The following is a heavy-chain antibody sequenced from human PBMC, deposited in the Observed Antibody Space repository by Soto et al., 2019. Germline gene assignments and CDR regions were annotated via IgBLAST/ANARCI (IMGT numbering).Heavy chain of an antibody. CDR3: ARENLDTVTDS. CDR1: GGSINSDEYS. V-gene: IGHV4-30-4*01. J-gene: IGHJ5*02. Sequence: SETLSLTCLVSGGSINSDEYSWSWIRQPPGKGLEWIGYISYTGTTYYNPSLKSRVTISPDTSENQFSLKLTSVTAADTAVYYCARENLDTVTDSWGQGTLVT. CDR2: ISYTGTT. D-gene: IGHD4-17*01.